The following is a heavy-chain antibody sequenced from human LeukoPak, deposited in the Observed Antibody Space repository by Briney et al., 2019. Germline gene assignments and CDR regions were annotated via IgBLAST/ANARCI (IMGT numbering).Heavy chain of an antibody. V-gene: IGHV1-58*01. D-gene: IGHD1-26*01. Sequence: GASVKVSCKASGFTFTSSAVQWVRQARGQRLEWIGWIVVGSGNTNYAQKFQERVTITRDMSTSTAYMELSSLRSEDTAVYYCARMGRELLGSFDYWGQGTLVTVSS. CDR3: ARMGRELLGSFDY. J-gene: IGHJ4*02. CDR2: IVVGSGNT. CDR1: GFTFTSSA.